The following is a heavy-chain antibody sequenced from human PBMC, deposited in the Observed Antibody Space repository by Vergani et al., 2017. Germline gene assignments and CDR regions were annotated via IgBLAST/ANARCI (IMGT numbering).Heavy chain of an antibody. V-gene: IGHV3-48*01. CDR3: VREDCSSTSCYGPDF. CDR1: GFTFSVYN. CDR2: IPRISSPI. J-gene: IGHJ4*02. Sequence: EVQLVESGGGLIQPGGSLRLSCVASGFTFSVYNMNWVRQAPGKGLEWLSYIPRISSPIYYADSVKGRFTISRDNAKNSLYLQMNSLRAEDTAVYYCVREDCSSTSCYGPDFWGQGTLVTVSS. D-gene: IGHD2-2*01.